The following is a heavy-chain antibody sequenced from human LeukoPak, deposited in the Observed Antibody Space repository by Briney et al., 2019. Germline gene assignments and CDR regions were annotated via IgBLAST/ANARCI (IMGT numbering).Heavy chain of an antibody. D-gene: IGHD6-13*01. CDR3: ARQGGYIAPLAL. CDR2: ISYSGNT. J-gene: IGHJ4*02. V-gene: IGHV4-59*08. Sequence: SETLSLTCTVSGGSISSYYWSWIRQPPGKGLEWIGYISYSGNTNYNPSLKSRVTISVDTSKNQFSLKLTSVTAADTAVYFCARQGGYIAPLALWGQGTLVTVSA. CDR1: GGSISSYY.